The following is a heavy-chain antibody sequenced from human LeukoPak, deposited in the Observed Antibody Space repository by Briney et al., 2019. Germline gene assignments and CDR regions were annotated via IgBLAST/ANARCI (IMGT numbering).Heavy chain of an antibody. CDR1: GYTFTGYY. D-gene: IGHD3-16*01. V-gene: IGHV1-2*02. CDR3: ARGVRFHYYYMDV. Sequence: ASVKVSYKASGYTFTGYYIHWVRQAPGQGLEWMGWINPNSGGTNYAQKFQGRVTMTRDTSITTAYMELSRLRSDDTAVYYCARGVRFHYYYMDVWGKGTTVTIFS. J-gene: IGHJ6*03. CDR2: INPNSGGT.